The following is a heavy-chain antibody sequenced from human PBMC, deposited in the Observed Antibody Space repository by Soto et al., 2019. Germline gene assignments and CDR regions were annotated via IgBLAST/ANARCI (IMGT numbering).Heavy chain of an antibody. J-gene: IGHJ6*02. V-gene: IGHV6-1*01. D-gene: IGHD6-13*01. CDR3: ARARVVAAAGNFYYYYYGMGV. CDR1: GDSVSSNSAA. Sequence: SQTLSLTCAISGDSVSSNSAAWNWIRQSPSRGLEWLGRTYYRSKWYNDYAVSVKSRITINPDTSKNQFSLQLNSVTPEDTAVYYCARARVVAAAGNFYYYYYGMGVWGQGTTVTVSS. CDR2: TYYRSKWYN.